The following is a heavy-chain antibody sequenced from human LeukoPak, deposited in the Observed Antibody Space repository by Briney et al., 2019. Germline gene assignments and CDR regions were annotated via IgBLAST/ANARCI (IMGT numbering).Heavy chain of an antibody. J-gene: IGHJ6*03. CDR2: INAGNGNT. CDR1: GYTFTSYA. V-gene: IGHV1-3*03. CDR3: ARDGYYGDYMDV. Sequence: ASVKASCKASGYTFTSYAMHWVRQAPGQRLEWMGWINAGNGNTKYSQEFQGRVTITRDTSASTAYMELSSLRSEDMAVYYCARDGYYGDYMDVWGKGTTVTVSS. D-gene: IGHD3-10*01.